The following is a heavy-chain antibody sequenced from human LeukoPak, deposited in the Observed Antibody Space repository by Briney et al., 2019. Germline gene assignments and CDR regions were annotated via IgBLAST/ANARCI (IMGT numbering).Heavy chain of an antibody. D-gene: IGHD3-22*01. V-gene: IGHV3-74*01. CDR3: AREYYYDSSGYYYPTPAFDI. J-gene: IGHJ3*02. CDR2: INSDGSST. CDR1: GFTFSSYW. Sequence: GGSLRLSCAAFGFTFSSYWMHWVRQAPGKGLVWVSRINSDGSSTSYADSVKGRFTISRDNAKNTLYLQMNSLRAEDTAVYYCAREYYYDSSGYYYPTPAFDIWGQGTMVTVSS.